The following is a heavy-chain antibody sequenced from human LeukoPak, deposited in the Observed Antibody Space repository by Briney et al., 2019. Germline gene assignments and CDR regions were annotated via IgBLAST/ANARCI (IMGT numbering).Heavy chain of an antibody. J-gene: IGHJ4*02. D-gene: IGHD1-26*01. V-gene: IGHV4-39*07. CDR1: GGSVSSSSHY. CDR3: AREITTAWLGDSDS. CDR2: ITYIGST. Sequence: PSETLSLTCTVSGGSVSSSSHYCGWIRQPPGKGLEWIGSITYIGSTYYNPSLSSRVTISADTSKNQFSLKLTSVTAADTAVYYCAREITTAWLGDSDSWGQGTLVTVSS.